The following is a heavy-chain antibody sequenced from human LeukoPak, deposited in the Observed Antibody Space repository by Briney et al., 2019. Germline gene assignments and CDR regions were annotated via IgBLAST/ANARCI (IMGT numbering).Heavy chain of an antibody. Sequence: SVKVSCKASGGTFSSYGISWVRQAPGQGLGWMGRIIPIVGKTNYAQKFQGRVTITADKSTTTAYMELSSLRSEDTAVYYCARAAWSMVRGAIITGYFDYWGQGTLVPVSS. D-gene: IGHD3-10*01. CDR1: GGTFSSYG. J-gene: IGHJ4*02. CDR2: IIPIVGKT. CDR3: ARAAWSMVRGAIITGYFDY. V-gene: IGHV1-69*04.